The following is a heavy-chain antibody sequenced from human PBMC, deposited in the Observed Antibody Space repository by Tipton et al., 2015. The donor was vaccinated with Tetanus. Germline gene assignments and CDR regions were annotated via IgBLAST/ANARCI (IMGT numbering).Heavy chain of an antibody. CDR2: IDYFGST. D-gene: IGHD3-22*01. J-gene: IGHJ6*03. Sequence: TLSLTCTVSGGSISTYHWNWIRQSPGKGLEWIGYIDYFGSTKYNPSLKSRVAMSVDTSKNQLSLKLSSVTSADTAVYYCARVGYYYYYMDVWGEGTTVTVSS. V-gene: IGHV4-59*01. CDR3: ARVGYYYYYMDV. CDR1: GGSISTYH.